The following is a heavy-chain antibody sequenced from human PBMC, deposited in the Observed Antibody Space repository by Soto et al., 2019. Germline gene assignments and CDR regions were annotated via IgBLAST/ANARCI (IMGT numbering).Heavy chain of an antibody. CDR3: VRVPTGGYAFSLDDY. V-gene: IGHV3-74*01. J-gene: IGHJ4*02. D-gene: IGHD5-12*01. Sequence: EVQLVESGGGLVQPGGSLRLSCAASGFTFSSYWLHWVRQAPGKGLVWVSRINSDGSTTTYADSVKGRFTISRDNAKNTLYLQMNSLRAEDTAVYYCVRVPTGGYAFSLDDYWAQGTPVTVSS. CDR1: GFTFSSYW. CDR2: INSDGSTT.